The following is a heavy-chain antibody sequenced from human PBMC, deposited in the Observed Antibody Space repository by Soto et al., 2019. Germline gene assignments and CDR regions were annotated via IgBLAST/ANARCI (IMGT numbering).Heavy chain of an antibody. CDR2: IYTGGST. CDR3: ERDQIFDY. J-gene: IGHJ4*02. Sequence: QTWGSLVVSCASSGFTVSINYLSWVRQAPGKGLELVSVIYTGGSTYYADSAKGRFTISRDNSKNTLYLQMNSLRAEDTAVYYCERDQIFDYWGQGTLVTVSS. V-gene: IGHV3-53*01. CDR1: GFTVSINY.